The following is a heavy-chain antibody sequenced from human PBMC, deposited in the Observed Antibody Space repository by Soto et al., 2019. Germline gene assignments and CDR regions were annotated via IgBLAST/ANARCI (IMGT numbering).Heavy chain of an antibody. CDR2: ISYDGSNK. J-gene: IGHJ4*02. D-gene: IGHD4-17*01. Sequence: QVQLVESGGGVVQPGRSLRLSCAASGFTFSSYAMHWVRQAPGKGLEWVAVISYDGSNKYYADSVKGRFTISRDNSKNTLYLQMNSLRAEDTAVYYCARDLILRIYGENLFDYWGQGTLVTVSS. CDR3: ARDLILRIYGENLFDY. CDR1: GFTFSSYA. V-gene: IGHV3-30-3*01.